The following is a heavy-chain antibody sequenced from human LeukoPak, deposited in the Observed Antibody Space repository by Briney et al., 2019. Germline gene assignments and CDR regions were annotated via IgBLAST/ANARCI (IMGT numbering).Heavy chain of an antibody. D-gene: IGHD1-26*01. CDR1: GFTFSSYW. CDR2: IKQDGSEK. Sequence: PGGSLRLSCAASGFTFSSYWMSSVRQAPGKGLEWVANIKQDGSEKYYVVSVKGRFTISRDNAKNSLYLQMKRLRGEDRAVYYCAGDNFRESGGYRRLFDPWGQGTLVTVSS. CDR3: AGDNFRESGGYRRLFDP. J-gene: IGHJ5*02. V-gene: IGHV3-7*01.